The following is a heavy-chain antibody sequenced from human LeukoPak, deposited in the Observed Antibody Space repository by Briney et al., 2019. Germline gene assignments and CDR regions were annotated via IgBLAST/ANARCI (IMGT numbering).Heavy chain of an antibody. V-gene: IGHV5-51*01. CDR3: ARPTSLTVNGFDY. D-gene: IGHD4-11*01. CDR2: IYPRDSDT. Sequence: GESLKISCKGSGFTFSSHWIAWVRQVSGRGLEYMGIIYPRDSDTRYSPSFQGQVTISADKSISTAYLQWSSLKASDTAMYYCARPTSLTVNGFDYWGQGTLVTVSS. J-gene: IGHJ4*02. CDR1: GFTFSSHW.